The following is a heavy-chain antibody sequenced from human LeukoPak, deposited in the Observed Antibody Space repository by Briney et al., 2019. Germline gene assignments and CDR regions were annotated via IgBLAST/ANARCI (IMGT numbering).Heavy chain of an antibody. V-gene: IGHV3-21*01. CDR2: ISSSSSYI. J-gene: IGHJ4*02. CDR3: ARDGSSGWQVPFDY. CDR1: GFTFSSYS. D-gene: IGHD6-19*01. Sequence: NAGGSLRLSCAASGFTFSSYSMNWVRQAPGKGLEWVSSISSSSSYIYYADSVKGRFTISRDNAKNSLYLQMNSLRAEDTAVYYCARDGSSGWQVPFDYWGQGTLVTVSS.